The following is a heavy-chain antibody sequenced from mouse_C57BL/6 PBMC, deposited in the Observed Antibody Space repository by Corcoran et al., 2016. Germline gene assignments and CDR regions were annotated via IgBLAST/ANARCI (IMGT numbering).Heavy chain of an antibody. V-gene: IGHV1-26*01. CDR2: INPNNGGT. CDR1: GYTFTDYY. Sequence: EVQLQQSGPELVKPGASVKISCKASGYTFTDYYMNWVKQSHGKSLEWIGDINPNNGGTSYNQKFKGKATLTVDKSSGTAYMELRSLTSEDSAVYYCARSRNPIFDYWGQGTTLTVSS. CDR3: ARSRNPIFDY. J-gene: IGHJ2*01.